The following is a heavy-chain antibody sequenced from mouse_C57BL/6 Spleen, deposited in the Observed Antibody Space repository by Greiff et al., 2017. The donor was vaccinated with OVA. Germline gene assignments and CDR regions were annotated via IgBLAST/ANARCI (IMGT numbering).Heavy chain of an antibody. Sequence: VQLQQSGAELARPGASVKMSCKASGYTFTSYTMHWVKQRPGQGLEWIGYINPSSGYTKYNQKFKDKATLTADKSSSTAYMQLSSLTSEDSAVYYCARQTAQATPFAYWGQGTLVTVSA. J-gene: IGHJ3*01. D-gene: IGHD3-2*02. CDR2: INPSSGYT. V-gene: IGHV1-4*01. CDR1: GYTFTSYT. CDR3: ARQTAQATPFAY.